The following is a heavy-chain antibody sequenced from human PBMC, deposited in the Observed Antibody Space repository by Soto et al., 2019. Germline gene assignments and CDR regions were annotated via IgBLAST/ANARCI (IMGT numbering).Heavy chain of an antibody. J-gene: IGHJ3*02. CDR2: IYYSGST. D-gene: IGHD3-9*01. CDR1: GASISSYY. V-gene: IGHV4-59*01. Sequence: WETLSLTCTDSGASISSYYWSWIRQPPGKGLEWIGYIYYSGSTNYNPSLKSRVTISVDTSKNQFSLKLSSVTAADTAVYYCAKDGIRDFDGGAFDIWGQGTMVTVSS. CDR3: AKDGIRDFDGGAFDI.